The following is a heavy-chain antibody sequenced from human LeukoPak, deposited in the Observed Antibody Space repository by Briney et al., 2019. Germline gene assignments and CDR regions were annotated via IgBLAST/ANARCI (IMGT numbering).Heavy chain of an antibody. D-gene: IGHD3-3*01. CDR3: ARGEDFWSGQGFDP. CDR2: IYTSGST. V-gene: IGHV4-61*02. J-gene: IGHJ5*02. CDR1: GGSISSGSYY. Sequence: KPSETLSLTCTVSGGSISSGSYYWSWIRQPAGKGLEWIGRIYTSGSTNYNPSLKSRVTISVDTSKNQFSLKLSSVTAADTAVYYCARGEDFWSGQGFDPWGQGTLVTVSS.